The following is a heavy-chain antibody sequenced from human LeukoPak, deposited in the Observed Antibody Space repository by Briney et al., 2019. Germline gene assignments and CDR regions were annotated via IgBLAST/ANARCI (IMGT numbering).Heavy chain of an antibody. J-gene: IGHJ4*02. CDR1: GFTFDDYV. V-gene: IGHV3-43*02. D-gene: IGHD6-19*01. CDR2: ISGDGGGT. Sequence: GGSLRLSCAASGFTFDDYVLHWVRQAPGKGLEWVSLISGDGGGTFYADSVKGRFTISRDNSRNSLFLQMNSLRTEDTALYFCAKSFTTGWAAADYWGQGTLVTVSS. CDR3: AKSFTTGWAAADY.